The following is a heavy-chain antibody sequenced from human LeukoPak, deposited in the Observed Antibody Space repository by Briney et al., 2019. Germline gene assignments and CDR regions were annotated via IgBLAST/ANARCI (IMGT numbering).Heavy chain of an antibody. CDR2: IRFDGTSE. CDR1: GFTFSNFG. V-gene: IGHV3-30*02. Sequence: TGGSLRLSCAASGFTFSNFGMHWVRQAPGKGLEWVAFIRFDGTSEFYADSVKARFTISRDNAKNSLYLQMNSLRAEDTAVYYCARERSDQRFDYWGQGTLVTVSS. J-gene: IGHJ4*02. D-gene: IGHD3-3*01. CDR3: ARERSDQRFDY.